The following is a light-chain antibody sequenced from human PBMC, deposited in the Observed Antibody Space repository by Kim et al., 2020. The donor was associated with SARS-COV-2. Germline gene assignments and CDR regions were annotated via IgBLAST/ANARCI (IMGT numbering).Light chain of an antibody. V-gene: IGLV3-19*01. CDR3: NSRDSNDNVV. J-gene: IGLJ2*01. CDR1: SHRSYY. Sequence: VALGKTVRITCQGDSHRSYYATWYQQKPGQAPILVIYGKNNRPSGIPDRFSGSSSGNTASLTITGTQAGDEADYYCNSRDSNDNVVFGGGTQLTVL. CDR2: GKN.